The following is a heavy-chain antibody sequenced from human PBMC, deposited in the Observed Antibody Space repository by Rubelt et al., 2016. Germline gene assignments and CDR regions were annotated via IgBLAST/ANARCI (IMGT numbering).Heavy chain of an antibody. CDR1: GYTFTSYG. CDR3: ARDWGQAAAGTGRNWFDP. D-gene: IGHD6-13*01. V-gene: IGHV1-18*01. Sequence: QVQLVQSGAEVKKPGASVKVSCKASGYTFTSYGISWVRQAPGQGLEWMGWISAYNGNTNYAQKLQGRVTMTTDTSTSTAYMELRSLGSEDTAVYYCARDWGQAAAGTGRNWFDPWGQGTLVTVSS. CDR2: ISAYNGNT. J-gene: IGHJ5*02.